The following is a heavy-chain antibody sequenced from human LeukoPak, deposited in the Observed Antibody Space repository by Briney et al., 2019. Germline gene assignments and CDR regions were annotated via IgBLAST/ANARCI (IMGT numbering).Heavy chain of an antibody. D-gene: IGHD1-26*01. CDR1: GYTLTELS. CDR3: ARGFPGGEWELLIGFDY. Sequence: ASVKVSCKVSGYTLTELSMHWVRQAPGKGLEWMGGFDPEDGETIYAQKFQGRVTMTRDTSTSTVYMELSSLRSEDTAVYYCARGFPGGEWELLIGFDYWGLGTLVTVSS. CDR2: FDPEDGET. V-gene: IGHV1-24*01. J-gene: IGHJ4*02.